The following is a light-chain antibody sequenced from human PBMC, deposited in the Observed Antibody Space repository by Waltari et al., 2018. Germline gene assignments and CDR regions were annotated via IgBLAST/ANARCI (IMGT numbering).Light chain of an antibody. CDR1: RDIRSD. CDR2: GAS. V-gene: IGKV1-39*01. Sequence: DILMTQSPSSLSASVGDRVAITCRASRDIRSDLNWYQQKPGKAPHLLIYGASTLQSGVPSRISGSGSGTDFTLIISSLQPEDFATYYCQQSFSTPQYTFGQGTKVEIK. J-gene: IGKJ2*01. CDR3: QQSFSTPQYT.